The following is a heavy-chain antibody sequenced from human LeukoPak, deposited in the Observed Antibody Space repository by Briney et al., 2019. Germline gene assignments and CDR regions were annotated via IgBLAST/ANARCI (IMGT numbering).Heavy chain of an antibody. J-gene: IGHJ3*02. V-gene: IGHV1-18*01. CDR1: GYTFTSYG. D-gene: IGHD2-15*01. CDR3: ARDLGGYCSGASCYSDAFDI. CDR2: ISAYNGNT. Sequence: GASVKVSCKASGYTFTSYGISWVRQAPGQGLEWMGWISAYNGNTNYAQKLQGRVTMTTDTSTSTAYMELSSLISDDTAVYYCARDLGGYCSGASCYSDAFDIWGQGTMVTVSS.